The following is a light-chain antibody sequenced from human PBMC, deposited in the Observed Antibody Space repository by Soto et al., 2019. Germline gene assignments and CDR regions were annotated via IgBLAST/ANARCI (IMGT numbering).Light chain of an antibody. CDR2: DVD. CDR3: SSYTSRSTVI. V-gene: IGLV2-14*03. J-gene: IGLJ2*01. CDR1: NNDVGGFNF. Sequence: QSALTQPASVSGSPGQSITICCTGTNNDVGGFNFVSWYQQHPGKVPKLLIYDVDDRPSGVSNRFSGSRSGNTASLTISGLQAEDEADYYCSSYTSRSTVIFGGGTKLTVL.